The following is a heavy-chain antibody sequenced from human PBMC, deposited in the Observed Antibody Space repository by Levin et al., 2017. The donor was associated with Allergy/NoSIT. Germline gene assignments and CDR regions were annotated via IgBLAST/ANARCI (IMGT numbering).Heavy chain of an antibody. CDR3: ARVAYCGGDCYSGEWYFDY. CDR1: GGSISSYY. J-gene: IGHJ4*02. D-gene: IGHD2-21*01. CDR2: ISYSGST. V-gene: IGHV4-59*01. Sequence: SETLSLTCTVSGGSISSYYWSWIRQPPGKGLEWIGYISYSGSTNYNPSLKSRVTISVDTSKNQFSLKLSSVTAADTAVYYCARVAYCGGDCYSGEWYFDYWGQGTLVTVSS.